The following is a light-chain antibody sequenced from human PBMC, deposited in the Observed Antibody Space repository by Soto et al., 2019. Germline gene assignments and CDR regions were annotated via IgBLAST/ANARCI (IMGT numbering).Light chain of an antibody. V-gene: IGLV2-11*01. CDR3: CSYAGRYTYV. J-gene: IGLJ1*01. CDR2: DVN. Sequence: QSALTQPRSVSGSPGQSVAISCTGTSSDVGGYNYVSWYQQHPGKAPKVMIYDVNKRPSGVPDRFSGSKSGNTASLTISGLQADYEADYYCCSYAGRYTYVFGSGTKLTVL. CDR1: SSDVGGYNY.